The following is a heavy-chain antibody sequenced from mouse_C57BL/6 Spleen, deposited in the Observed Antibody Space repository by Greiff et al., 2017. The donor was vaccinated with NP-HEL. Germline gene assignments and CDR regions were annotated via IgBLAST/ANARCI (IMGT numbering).Heavy chain of an antibody. D-gene: IGHD2-2*01. CDR2: IHPNSGST. CDR3: AEVWLHDY. V-gene: IGHV1-64*01. CDR1: GYTFTSSW. J-gene: IGHJ2*01. Sequence: QVQLQQPGAELVKPGASVKLSCKASGYTFTSSWMHWVKQRPGQCLEWIGMIHPNSGSTNYNEKFKSKATLTVDNSSSTAYRQLSSPTSEDTAVYYCAEVWLHDYWGQGTALTVTS.